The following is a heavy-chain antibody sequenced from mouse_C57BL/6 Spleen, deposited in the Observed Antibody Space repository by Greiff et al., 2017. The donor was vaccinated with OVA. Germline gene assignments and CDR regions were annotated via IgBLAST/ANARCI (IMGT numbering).Heavy chain of an antibody. J-gene: IGHJ3*01. D-gene: IGHD1-1*01. CDR3: ARPYYYGSSSVAY. CDR2: ISSGSSTI. CDR1: GFTFSDYG. V-gene: IGHV5-17*01. Sequence: EVQGVESGGGLVKPGGSLKLSCAASGFTFSDYGMHWVRQAPEQGLEWVAYISSGSSTIYYADTVKGRFTISRDNAKNTLFLQMTSLRSEDTAMYYCARPYYYGSSSVAYWGQGTLVTVSA.